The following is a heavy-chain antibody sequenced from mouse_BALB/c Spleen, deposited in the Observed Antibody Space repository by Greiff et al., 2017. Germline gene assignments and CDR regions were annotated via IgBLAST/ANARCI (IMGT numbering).Heavy chain of an antibody. Sequence: EVKLMESGGGLVKPGGSLKLSCAASGFTFSSYTMSWVRQTPEKRLEWVATISSGGSYTYYPDSVKGRFTISRDNAKNTLYLQMSSLKSEDTAMYYCTRHQSTMITYWYFDVWGAGTTVTVSS. V-gene: IGHV5-6-4*01. CDR3: TRHQSTMITYWYFDV. CDR2: ISSGGSYT. J-gene: IGHJ1*01. D-gene: IGHD2-4*01. CDR1: GFTFSSYT.